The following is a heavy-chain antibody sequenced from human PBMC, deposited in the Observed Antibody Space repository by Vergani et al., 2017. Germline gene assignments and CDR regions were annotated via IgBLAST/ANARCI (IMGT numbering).Heavy chain of an antibody. CDR2: IKQDGSEK. Sequence: EVQLVESGGGLVQPGGSLRLFCAASGFTFSSYWMSWVRQAPGKGLGWVANIKQDGSEKYYVDSVKGRFTISRDNAKNSLYLQMNSLRAEDTAVYYCARDRVDYGDYYYYGMDVWGQGTTVTVSS. CDR3: ARDRVDYGDYYYYGMDV. D-gene: IGHD4-17*01. V-gene: IGHV3-7*01. J-gene: IGHJ6*02. CDR1: GFTFSSYW.